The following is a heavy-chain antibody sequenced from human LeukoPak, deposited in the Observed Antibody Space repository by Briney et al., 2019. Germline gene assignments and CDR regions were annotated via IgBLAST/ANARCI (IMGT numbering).Heavy chain of an antibody. CDR3: ARGRIAYYGGYGTYFDY. CDR1: GGSISSYY. D-gene: IGHD4-17*01. CDR2: IYSGGST. J-gene: IGHJ4*02. V-gene: IGHV4-4*07. Sequence: SETLSLTCTVSGGSISSYYWTWIRQPAGKGLDWIGRIYSGGSTNYNPSLKSRVTMSVDTSKSQFSLKVSSVTAADTAVYYCARGRIAYYGGYGTYFDYWGQGILVTVSS.